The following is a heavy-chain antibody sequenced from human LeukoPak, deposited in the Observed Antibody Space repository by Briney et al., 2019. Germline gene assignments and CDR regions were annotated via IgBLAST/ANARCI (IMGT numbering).Heavy chain of an antibody. Sequence: GGSLTLSCAASGFTFSSYAMNWVRQAPGKGLEWVSAISGSGGSTYYADSVKGRFTISRDNSKNTLYLQMNSLRAEDTAVYYCAKGTAESSGWYEGYFDYWGQGTLVTVSS. CDR1: GFTFSSYA. V-gene: IGHV3-23*01. D-gene: IGHD6-13*01. J-gene: IGHJ4*02. CDR2: ISGSGGST. CDR3: AKGTAESSGWYEGYFDY.